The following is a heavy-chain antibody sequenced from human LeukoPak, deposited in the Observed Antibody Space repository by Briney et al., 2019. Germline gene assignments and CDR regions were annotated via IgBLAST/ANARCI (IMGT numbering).Heavy chain of an antibody. Sequence: GGSLRLSCAASGFTFSSYAMHWVRQAPGKGLEWVAVISYDGSNKYYADSVKGRFTISRDNSKNTLYLQMNSLRAEDTAVYYCARDCVAAAGAHNWFDPWGQGTLVTVSS. J-gene: IGHJ5*02. CDR1: GFTFSSYA. V-gene: IGHV3-30-3*01. D-gene: IGHD6-13*01. CDR3: ARDCVAAAGAHNWFDP. CDR2: ISYDGSNK.